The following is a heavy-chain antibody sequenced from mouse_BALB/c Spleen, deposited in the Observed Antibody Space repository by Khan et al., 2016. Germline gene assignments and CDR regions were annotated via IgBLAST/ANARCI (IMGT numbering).Heavy chain of an antibody. V-gene: IGHV1-39*01. Sequence: VRLQQSGPELEKPGASVKISCKASGYSFTGYNMNWVKQSNGKSLEWIGNIDPYYGVTSYNQKFKGKATLTVDQSSSTAYMQLKSLTSEDSAVYYCARGYAAGFAYWGQGTLVTVSA. CDR3: ARGYAAGFAY. D-gene: IGHD2-14*01. CDR1: GYSFTGYN. CDR2: IDPYYGVT. J-gene: IGHJ3*01.